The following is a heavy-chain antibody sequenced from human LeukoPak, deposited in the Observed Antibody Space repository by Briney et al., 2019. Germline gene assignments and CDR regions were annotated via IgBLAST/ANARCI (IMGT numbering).Heavy chain of an antibody. J-gene: IGHJ4*02. CDR2: IYHTGSS. V-gene: IGHV4-59*13. D-gene: IGHD3-10*01. CDR1: AGSISTYF. Sequence: SETLSLTCTLSAGSISTYFWSWIPQPLREGLERIGYIYHTGSSNYNPSLKSRVTISVDTSKNQFSLKLSSVTAADTAVYYCARDGGTGDLTFDYWGQGTLVTVSS. CDR3: ARDGGTGDLTFDY.